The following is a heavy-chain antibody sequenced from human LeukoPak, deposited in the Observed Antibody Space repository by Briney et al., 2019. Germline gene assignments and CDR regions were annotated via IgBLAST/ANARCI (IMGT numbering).Heavy chain of an antibody. V-gene: IGHV4-4*07. CDR2: IYTSGST. CDR1: GGSISSYY. D-gene: IGHD6-19*01. J-gene: IGHJ2*01. Sequence: PSETLSLTCTVSGGSISSYYWSWIRQPAGKGVVWIGRIYTSGSTNYNPSLKSRVTMSVDTSKNQFSLKLSSVTAADTAVYYCARCSYSSGCYWYFDLWGRGTLVTVSS. CDR3: ARCSYSSGCYWYFDL.